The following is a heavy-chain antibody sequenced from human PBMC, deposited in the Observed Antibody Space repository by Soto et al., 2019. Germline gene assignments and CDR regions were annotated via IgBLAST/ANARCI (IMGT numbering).Heavy chain of an antibody. D-gene: IGHD2-2*01. CDR2: IIPIFGTA. V-gene: IGHV1-69*13. CDR3: ARGYCSSTSCQKNYYYYGMDV. Sequence: ASVKVSCKASGGTFSSYAISWVRQAPGQGLEWMGGIIPIFGTANYAQKFQGRVTITADESTSTAYMELSSLRSEDTAVYYCARGYCSSTSCQKNYYYYGMDVWGQGTTVTVSS. J-gene: IGHJ6*02. CDR1: GGTFSSYA.